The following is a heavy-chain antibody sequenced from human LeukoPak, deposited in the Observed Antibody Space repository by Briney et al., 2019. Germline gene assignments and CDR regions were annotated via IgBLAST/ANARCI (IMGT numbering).Heavy chain of an antibody. Sequence: SETLSLTCTVSGGSISSSSYYWSWIRQPPGKGLEWIGEINHSGSTNYNPSLKSRVTISVDTSKNQFSLKLSSVTAADTAVYYCARLYGSGSYYTPLRSRYFDYWGQGTLVTVSS. V-gene: IGHV4-39*07. CDR2: INHSGST. CDR3: ARLYGSGSYYTPLRSRYFDY. J-gene: IGHJ4*02. CDR1: GGSISSSSYY. D-gene: IGHD3-10*01.